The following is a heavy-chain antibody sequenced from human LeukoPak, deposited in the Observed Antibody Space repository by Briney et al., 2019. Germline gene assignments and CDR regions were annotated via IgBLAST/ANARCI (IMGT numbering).Heavy chain of an antibody. CDR3: ARARAYSTSSAPKGFDH. V-gene: IGHV5-51*01. J-gene: IGHJ4*02. D-gene: IGHD6-6*01. CDR1: GYSFTNYW. CDR2: IYPRDSDT. Sequence: GESLKISCEGSGYSFTNYWIGWVRQMPGKGLEWMGIIYPRDSDTRYSPSFQGQVTISADKSISTAYLQWSSLKASDTAIYYCARARAYSTSSAPKGFDHWGQGTQVTVSS.